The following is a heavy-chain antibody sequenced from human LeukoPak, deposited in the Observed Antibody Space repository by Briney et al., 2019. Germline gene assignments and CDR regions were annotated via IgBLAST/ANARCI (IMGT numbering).Heavy chain of an antibody. J-gene: IGHJ4*02. CDR3: ASGARYGYFDY. D-gene: IGHD1-26*01. V-gene: IGHV4-59*01. CDR1: GGSLSSYY. Sequence: SETLSLTCTVSGGSLSSYYWSWIRQPPGEGLEWIGYIYYSGSTNYNPSLKSRVTISVDTSKNQFSLKLSSVTAADTAVYYCASGARYGYFDYWGQGTLVTVSS. CDR2: IYYSGST.